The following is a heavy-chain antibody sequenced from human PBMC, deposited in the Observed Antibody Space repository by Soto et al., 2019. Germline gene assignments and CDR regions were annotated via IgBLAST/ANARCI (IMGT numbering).Heavy chain of an antibody. Sequence: PVGSLRLSCAASGFNFETYSMSWVRQAPGKGLEWVSSITTTSTYIYYADSVKGRFTVSRDNAQNSLFLQLDSLRADDTAVYYCARDLYGDYEDDYCGPRTLVTVSS. V-gene: IGHV3-21*01. CDR1: GFNFETYS. CDR3: ARDLYGDYEDDY. D-gene: IGHD4-17*01. CDR2: ITTTSTYI. J-gene: IGHJ4*02.